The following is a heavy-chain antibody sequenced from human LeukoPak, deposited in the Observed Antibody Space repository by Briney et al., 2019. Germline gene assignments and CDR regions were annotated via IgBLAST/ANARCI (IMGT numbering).Heavy chain of an antibody. J-gene: IGHJ4*02. CDR2: INHSGST. V-gene: IGHV4-34*01. D-gene: IGHD5-24*01. CDR1: GGSLSGYY. Sequence: SETLSLTCAVYGGSLSGYYWSWIRQPPGKGLEWIGEINHSGSTNYNPSLKSRVTISVDTSKNQFSLKLSSVTAADTAVYYCARSQLRWLQSPIHFDYWGQGTLVTVSS. CDR3: ARSQLRWLQSPIHFDY.